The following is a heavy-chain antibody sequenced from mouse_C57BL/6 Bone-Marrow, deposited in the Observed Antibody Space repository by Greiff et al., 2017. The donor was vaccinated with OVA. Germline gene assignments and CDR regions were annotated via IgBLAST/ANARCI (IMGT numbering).Heavy chain of an antibody. D-gene: IGHD2-2*01. V-gene: IGHV1-55*01. Sequence: QVHVKQSGAELVKPGASVKMSCKASGYTFTSYWITWVKQRPGQGLEWIGDIYPGSGSTNYNEKFKSKATLTVDTSSSTAYMQLSSLTSEDSAVYYCARDGGYDYYAMDYWGQGTSVTVSS. J-gene: IGHJ4*01. CDR3: ARDGGYDYYAMDY. CDR2: IYPGSGST. CDR1: GYTFTSYW.